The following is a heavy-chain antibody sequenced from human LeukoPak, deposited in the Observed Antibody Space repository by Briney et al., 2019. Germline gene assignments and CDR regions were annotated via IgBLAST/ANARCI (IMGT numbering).Heavy chain of an antibody. D-gene: IGHD5-24*01. CDR3: AKDLGDGYNYVDY. CDR2: IRGSGGST. V-gene: IGHV3-23*01. CDR1: GFTFSSYA. J-gene: IGHJ4*02. Sequence: GGSLRLSCAASGFTFSSYAMSWVRQAPGKGLEWVSAIRGSGGSTNYGDSVKGRFTISRDNSKNTLYLKMNSLRAEDTAVYYCAKDLGDGYNYVDYWGQGTLVTVSS.